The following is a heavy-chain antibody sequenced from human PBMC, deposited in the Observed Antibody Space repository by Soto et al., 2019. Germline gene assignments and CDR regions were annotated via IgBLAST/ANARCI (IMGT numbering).Heavy chain of an antibody. CDR3: ARTGTWTTAPHWYFDL. V-gene: IGHV2-5*02. D-gene: IGHD4-17*01. J-gene: IGHJ2*01. CDR1: GFSLSTSGVG. CDR2: IYWDDEK. Sequence: QITLKESGPTLVKPTQPLTLTCTFSGFSLSTSGVGVGWIRQPPGKALEWLALIYWDDEKRYIPSLKSRLTITKDTSKNQVVLTMTNMDPVDTATYYCARTGTWTTAPHWYFDLWGRGTLVTVSS.